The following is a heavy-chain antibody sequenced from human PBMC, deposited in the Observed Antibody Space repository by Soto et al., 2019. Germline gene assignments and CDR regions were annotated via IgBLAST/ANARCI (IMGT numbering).Heavy chain of an antibody. D-gene: IGHD4-17*01. CDR2: IYYSGST. J-gene: IGHJ4*02. V-gene: IGHV4-59*08. Sequence: PSETLSLTCTVSGGSISSYYWSWIRQPPGKGLEWIGYIYYSGSTNHNPSLKSRVTISVDTSKNQFSLKLSSVTAADTAVYYCAGRYGGTLDYWAQGTLVTGSS. CDR3: AGRYGGTLDY. CDR1: GGSISSYY.